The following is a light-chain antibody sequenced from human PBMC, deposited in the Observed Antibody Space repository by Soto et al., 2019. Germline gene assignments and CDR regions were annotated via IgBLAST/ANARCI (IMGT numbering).Light chain of an antibody. CDR2: GAS. J-gene: IGKJ1*01. Sequence: EIVLTQSPGTLSLSPGERATLSCRASQTVSSNYLAWFQQKGGQAPRLLIFGASSRAAGIPDRFSGSVSGTDFILTISRLEREDFAVYYCQHYGSSWTFGQGAKVDNK. V-gene: IGKV3-20*01. CDR3: QHYGSSWT. CDR1: QTVSSNY.